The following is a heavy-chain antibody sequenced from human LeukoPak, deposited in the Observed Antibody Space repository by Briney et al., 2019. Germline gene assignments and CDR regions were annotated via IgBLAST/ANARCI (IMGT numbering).Heavy chain of an antibody. V-gene: IGHV3-23*01. CDR3: AKSVRLGELSFSFDY. D-gene: IGHD3-16*02. J-gene: IGHJ4*02. Sequence: GGSLRLSCAASGFTFSRYSVNWVRQAPGEGLEWVSAISGSGGSTYYADSVKGRFTIPRDNSKNTLYLQMNSLRAEDTAVYYCAKSVRLGELSFSFDYWGQGTLVTVSS. CDR2: ISGSGGST. CDR1: GFTFSRYS.